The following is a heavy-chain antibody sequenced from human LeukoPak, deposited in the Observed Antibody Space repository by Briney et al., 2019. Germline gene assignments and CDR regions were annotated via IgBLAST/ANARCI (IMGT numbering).Heavy chain of an antibody. CDR3: AKNSLYGDYNFYFDY. CDR2: ISGSGGST. J-gene: IGHJ4*02. D-gene: IGHD4-17*01. CDR1: GFTFTTYA. V-gene: IGHV3-23*01. Sequence: PGGSLRLSCAASGFTFTTYAMNWVRQAPGKGLEWVSAISGSGGSTYYADSVKGRFTISRDNSKNTLYLQMNSLRAEDTAVYYCAKNSLYGDYNFYFDYWGQGTLVTVSS.